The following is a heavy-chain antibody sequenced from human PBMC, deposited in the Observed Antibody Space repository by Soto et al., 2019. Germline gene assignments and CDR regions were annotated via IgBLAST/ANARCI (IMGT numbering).Heavy chain of an antibody. CDR3: AHSPPGGYYSGDNWFDP. D-gene: IGHD3-22*01. CDR1: GFYPALVGGG. J-gene: IGHJ5*02. Sequence: TWRGFVLPLGKPNQTSTLTSPSLGFYPALVGGGLAWSRHPPGKPLSWLALIYWDDDKRYSPSLKSRLTITKDTSKNQVVLTMTNMDPVDTATYYCAHSPPGGYYSGDNWFDPWGQGTLVTVSS. CDR2: IYWDDDK. V-gene: IGHV2-5*02.